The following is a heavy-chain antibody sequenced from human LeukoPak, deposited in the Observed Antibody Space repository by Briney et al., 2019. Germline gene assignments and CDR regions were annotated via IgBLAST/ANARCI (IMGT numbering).Heavy chain of an antibody. D-gene: IGHD3-22*01. Sequence: SETLSLTCTGSGGSISSSSYYWGWIRQPPGKGLEWIGCIYYSGCTYYNPSLNSRVTISVDTSKNQFSLKLSSVTAADTAGDYCARVAKKHDTSGYYDYWGHGTLVTVSS. J-gene: IGHJ4*01. CDR2: IYYSGCT. CDR3: ARVAKKHDTSGYYDY. V-gene: IGHV4-39*07. CDR1: GGSISSSSYY.